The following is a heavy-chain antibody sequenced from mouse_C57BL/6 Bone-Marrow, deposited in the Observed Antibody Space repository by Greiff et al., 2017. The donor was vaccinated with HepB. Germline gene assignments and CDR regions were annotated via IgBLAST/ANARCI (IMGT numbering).Heavy chain of an antibody. CDR2: ISSGGDYI. CDR3: TREAQATDYAMDY. V-gene: IGHV5-9-1*02. D-gene: IGHD3-2*02. J-gene: IGHJ4*01. Sequence: EVMLVESGEGLVKPGGSLKLSCAASGFTFSSYAMSWVRQTPEKRLEWVAYISSGGDYIYYADTVKGRFTISRDNARNTLYLQMSSLKSEDTAMYYCTREAQATDYAMDYWGQGTSVTVSS. CDR1: GFTFSSYA.